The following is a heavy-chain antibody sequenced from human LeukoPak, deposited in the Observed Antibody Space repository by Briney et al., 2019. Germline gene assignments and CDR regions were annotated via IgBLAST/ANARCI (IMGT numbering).Heavy chain of an antibody. D-gene: IGHD2-15*01. Sequence: SVKVSCKASGYTFTGYYMHWVRQAPGQGLEWMGGIIPIFGTANYSPKFRGRVTITADKSTTTVFMELSSLRSEDTAVYYCATLCSGGFCYIDYWGQGILVTVSS. CDR3: ATLCSGGFCYIDY. V-gene: IGHV1-69*06. J-gene: IGHJ4*02. CDR2: IIPIFGTA. CDR1: GYTFTGYY.